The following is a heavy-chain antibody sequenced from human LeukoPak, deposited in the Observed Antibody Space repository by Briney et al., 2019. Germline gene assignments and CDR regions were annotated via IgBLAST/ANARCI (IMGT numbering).Heavy chain of an antibody. CDR2: IYSGGNT. CDR1: GFTVSSNS. Sequence: GGSLRLSCTVSGFTVSSNSMSWVRQAPGKGLEWVSFIYSGGNTHYSDSVKGRFTISRDNSKNTPYLQMNSLRAGDTAVYYCAKPDRDIVVVVAATHFQHWGQGTLVTVSS. D-gene: IGHD2-15*01. J-gene: IGHJ1*01. CDR3: AKPDRDIVVVVAATHFQH. V-gene: IGHV3-53*01.